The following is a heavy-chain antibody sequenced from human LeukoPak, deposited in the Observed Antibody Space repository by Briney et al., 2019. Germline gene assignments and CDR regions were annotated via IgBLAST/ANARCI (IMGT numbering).Heavy chain of an antibody. V-gene: IGHV4-39*01. CDR3: ARQHYDNSGYYRVNFDY. J-gene: IGHJ4*02. D-gene: IGHD3-22*01. CDR1: GGSISGSSYY. CDR2: IYYTGST. Sequence: ASETPSLTCTVSGGSISGSSYYWGWIRQPPGKGLEWIGSIYYTGSTYYNPSLKSRVTISVDTSKNQFSLKLSSVTAADTAVYYCARQHYDNSGYYRVNFDYWGQGTLVTVSS.